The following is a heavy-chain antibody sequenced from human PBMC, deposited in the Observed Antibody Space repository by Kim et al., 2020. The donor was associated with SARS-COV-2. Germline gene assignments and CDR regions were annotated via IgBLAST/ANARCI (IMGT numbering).Heavy chain of an antibody. Sequence: SETLSLTCAVYGESFSGYYWSWIRQPPGKGLEWIGELNHGGSTNYNPSLKSRVTISVDTSKNQFSLKLSSVTAADTAVYYCARGLGGSYYLDYWGQGTLV. V-gene: IGHV4-34*01. CDR3: ARGLGGSYYLDY. CDR1: GESFSGYY. D-gene: IGHD1-26*01. CDR2: LNHGGST. J-gene: IGHJ4*02.